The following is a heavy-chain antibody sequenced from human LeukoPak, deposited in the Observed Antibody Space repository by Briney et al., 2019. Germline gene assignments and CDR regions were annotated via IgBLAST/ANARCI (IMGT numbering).Heavy chain of an antibody. CDR3: ARDGSSGRIDY. D-gene: IGHD6-19*01. J-gene: IGHJ4*02. CDR1: GYTFTGYY. V-gene: IGHV1-46*01. Sequence: ASVKVSCKASGYTFTGYYMHWVRQAPGQGLEWMGIINPSGGSTSYAQKFQGRVTMTRDTSTSTVYMELSSLRSEDTAVYYCARDGSSGRIDYWGQGTLVTVSS. CDR2: INPSGGST.